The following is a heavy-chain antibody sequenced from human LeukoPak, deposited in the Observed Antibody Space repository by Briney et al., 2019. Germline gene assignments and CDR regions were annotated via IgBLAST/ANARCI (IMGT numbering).Heavy chain of an antibody. D-gene: IGHD3-22*01. CDR1: GFTFSSYG. J-gene: IGHJ4*02. CDR3: AKADYYDSSASGY. CDR2: ISYDGSNK. V-gene: IGHV3-30*18. Sequence: GGSLRLSCAASGFTFSSYGMHWVRQAPGKGLEWVAVISYDGSNKYYADSVKGRFTISRDNSKNTLYLQMNSLRAEDTAVYYCAKADYYDSSASGYWGQGTLVTVSS.